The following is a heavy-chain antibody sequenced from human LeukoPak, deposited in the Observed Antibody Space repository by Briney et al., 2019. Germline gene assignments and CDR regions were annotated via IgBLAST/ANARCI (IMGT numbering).Heavy chain of an antibody. CDR3: AKGEALVYATVNWFDP. CDR2: ISGSGTTT. J-gene: IGHJ5*02. D-gene: IGHD2-8*01. V-gene: IGHV3-23*01. Sequence: PGGSLRLSCAASGFTVSSNYMSWVRQAPGKGLEWVSVISGSGTTTNYGDSVRGRFTISRDNSKNTVFLQMNDLRVEDTAVYYCAKGEALVYATVNWFDPWGQGTLVTVSS. CDR1: GFTVSSNY.